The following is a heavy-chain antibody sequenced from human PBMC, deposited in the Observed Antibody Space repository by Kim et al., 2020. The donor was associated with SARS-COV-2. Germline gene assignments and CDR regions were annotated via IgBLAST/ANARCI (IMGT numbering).Heavy chain of an antibody. CDR3: ARAGLTMVRGTYPSYYFYGMGV. CDR2: ISDSGTA. CDR1: GGSISSSY. J-gene: IGHJ6*02. Sequence: SETLSLTCTVYGGSISSSYWTWIRQLPGKRWEWIGYISDSGTANYNPSLKSRVTISLDTSKDQLSLKLNILTAVDTAVYYCARAGLTMVRGTYPSYYFYGMGVCGQGTPVTVS. D-gene: IGHD3-10*01. V-gene: IGHV4-59*13.